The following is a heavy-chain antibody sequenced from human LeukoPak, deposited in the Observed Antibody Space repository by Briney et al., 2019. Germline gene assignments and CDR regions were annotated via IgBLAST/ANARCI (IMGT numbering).Heavy chain of an antibody. Sequence: PSQTLSLTCAISGDDVSSNSAAWNWIRQSPSRGLEWLGRTYYRSKWYFDYAVSMKSRITISSDTSQNHVSLQLRSVTPEDTAVYFCARGDYDNCGGGFDIWGQGTLVSVSS. V-gene: IGHV6-1*01. D-gene: IGHD3-22*01. CDR3: ARGDYDNCGGGFDI. CDR2: TYYRSKWYF. CDR1: GDDVSSNSAA. J-gene: IGHJ3*02.